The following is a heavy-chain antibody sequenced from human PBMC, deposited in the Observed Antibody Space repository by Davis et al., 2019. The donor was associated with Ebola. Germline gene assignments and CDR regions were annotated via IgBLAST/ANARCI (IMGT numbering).Heavy chain of an antibody. CDR2: ISSSSSTI. D-gene: IGHD3-10*01. CDR1: GFTFSSYS. CDR3: ARDELLWFGELIYYYYGMDV. V-gene: IGHV3-48*02. J-gene: IGHJ6*02. Sequence: GGSLRLSCAASGFTFSSYSMNWVRQAPGKGLEWVSYISSSSSTIYYADSVKGRFTISRDNAKNSLYLQMNSLRDEDTAVYYCARDELLWFGELIYYYYGMDVWGQGTTVTVSS.